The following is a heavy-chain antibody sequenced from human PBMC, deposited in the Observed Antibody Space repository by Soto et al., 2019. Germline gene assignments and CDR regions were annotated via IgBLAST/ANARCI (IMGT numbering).Heavy chain of an antibody. Sequence: GSLRLSCAASGFTFSSYSMHWVRQAPGKGLEWVSSIGTRSDIYYADSVKGRFTISRDNAKNSLSLQMNSMTAEDTAVYYCAREETAWPLAYGLDVWGQGTTVTVCS. J-gene: IGHJ6*02. V-gene: IGHV3-21*01. CDR3: AREETAWPLAYGLDV. D-gene: IGHD2-21*02. CDR1: GFTFSSYS. CDR2: IGTRSDI.